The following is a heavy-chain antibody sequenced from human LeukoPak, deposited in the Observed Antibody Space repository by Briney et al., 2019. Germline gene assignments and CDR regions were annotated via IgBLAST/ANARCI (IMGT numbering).Heavy chain of an antibody. V-gene: IGHV4-61*02. CDR2: IYTSGGT. CDR1: GGSISSGSYY. Sequence: PSETLSLTCTVSGGSISSGSYYWSWIRQPAGKGLEWIGRIYTSGGTNYNPSLKSRVTISVDTSKNQFSLKLSSVTAADTAVYYCARGRGSMAAAGKMLLGYYYYYMDVWGKGTTVTVSS. CDR3: ARGRGSMAAAGKMLLGYYYYYMDV. J-gene: IGHJ6*03. D-gene: IGHD6-13*01.